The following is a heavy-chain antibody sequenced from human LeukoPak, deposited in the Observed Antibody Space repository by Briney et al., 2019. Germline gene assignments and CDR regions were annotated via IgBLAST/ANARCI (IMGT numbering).Heavy chain of an antibody. V-gene: IGHV1-2*02. CDR1: GYTFTGYY. Sequence: ASVKVSCKASGYTFTGYYMHWVRQAPGQGLEWMGWINPNSGGTNYAQKFQGRVTMTRDTSISTAYMELSRLRSDDTAVYYCARDVRSSGWYEDGVYWGQGTLVTVSS. CDR3: ARDVRSSGWYEDGVY. D-gene: IGHD6-19*01. J-gene: IGHJ4*02. CDR2: INPNSGGT.